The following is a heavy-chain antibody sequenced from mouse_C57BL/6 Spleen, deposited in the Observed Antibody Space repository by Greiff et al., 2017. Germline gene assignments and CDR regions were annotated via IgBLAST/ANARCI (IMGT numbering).Heavy chain of an antibody. CDR2: IYPRSGNT. Sequence: QVQLQQSGAELARPGASVKLSCKASGYTFTSYGISWVKQRTGQGLEWIGEIYPRSGNTYYNEKFKGKATLTADKSSSTAYMELRSLTAEDSAVYFCARSPGTGYFDVWGTGTTVTVSS. CDR3: ARSPGTGYFDV. CDR1: GYTFTSYG. J-gene: IGHJ1*03. D-gene: IGHD4-1*01. V-gene: IGHV1-81*01.